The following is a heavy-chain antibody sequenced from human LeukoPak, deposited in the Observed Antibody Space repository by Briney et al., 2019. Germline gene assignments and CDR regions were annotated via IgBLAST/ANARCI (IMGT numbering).Heavy chain of an antibody. Sequence: GGSLRLSCAASGFTFSSYGMHWVRQAPGKGLEWVAVISYDGSNKYYADSVKGRFTISRDNSKNTLYLQMNSLRAEDTAVYYCAKEGGNGGSYYGPSDYWGQGTLVTVSS. D-gene: IGHD1-26*01. CDR1: GFTFSSYG. CDR3: AKEGGNGGSYYGPSDY. V-gene: IGHV3-30*18. J-gene: IGHJ4*02. CDR2: ISYDGSNK.